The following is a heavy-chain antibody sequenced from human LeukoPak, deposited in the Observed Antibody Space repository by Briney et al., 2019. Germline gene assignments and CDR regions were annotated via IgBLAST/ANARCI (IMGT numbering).Heavy chain of an antibody. Sequence: NPGGSLRLAWAASGFTFSSYWMSWVRQAPGKWLEWVANIKKDVSEKYYVDSVKGRFTISRYNAKNSLYLQMNSLRAEDTAVYYCARDQAGSGWYYFDYWGQGTLVTVSS. CDR1: GFTFSSYW. D-gene: IGHD6-19*01. J-gene: IGHJ4*02. CDR3: ARDQAGSGWYYFDY. V-gene: IGHV3-7*01. CDR2: IKKDVSEK.